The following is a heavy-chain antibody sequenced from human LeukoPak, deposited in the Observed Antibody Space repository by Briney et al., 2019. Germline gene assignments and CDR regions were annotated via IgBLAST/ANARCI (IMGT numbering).Heavy chain of an antibody. CDR1: GYSISSGYY. CDR3: ARLKAPDYYYYMDV. Sequence: KPSETLSLTCAVSGYSISSGYYWGWIRQPPGEGLEWIGSIYHSGSTYYNPSLKSRVTISVDTSKNQFSLKLSSVTAADTAVYYCARLKAPDYYYYMDVWGKGTTVTVSS. V-gene: IGHV4-38-2*01. J-gene: IGHJ6*03. CDR2: IYHSGST.